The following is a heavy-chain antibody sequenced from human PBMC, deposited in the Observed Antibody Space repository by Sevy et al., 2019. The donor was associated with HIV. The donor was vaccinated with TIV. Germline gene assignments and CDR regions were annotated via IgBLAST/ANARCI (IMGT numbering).Heavy chain of an antibody. Sequence: SETLSLTCTVSGGSISGYYWSWIRQPPGNGLESIGYIYYTGTTTYNPSLKSRVTISVDTSKNQFSLKLSSVTAADTAVYYCAKHHEGPGYYFDYWGQGTLVTVSS. J-gene: IGHJ4*02. D-gene: IGHD7-27*01. V-gene: IGHV4-59*08. CDR3: AKHHEGPGYYFDY. CDR1: GGSISGYY. CDR2: IYYTGTT.